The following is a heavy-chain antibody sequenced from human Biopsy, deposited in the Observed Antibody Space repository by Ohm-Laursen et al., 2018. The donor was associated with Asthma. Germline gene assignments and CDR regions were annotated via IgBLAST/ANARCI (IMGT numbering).Heavy chain of an antibody. CDR1: GFTVSRDH. Sequence: LRFSCAASGFTVSRDHMFWVRQAPGKGLEWVSVIYSGGTSHTADSVRGRFTISRDFSKNTLHLQMHSLRVEDTAVYYCARGDSSGWSHYYFDYWGQGTLVTVSS. V-gene: IGHV3-53*01. D-gene: IGHD6-19*01. CDR2: IYSGGTS. J-gene: IGHJ4*02. CDR3: ARGDSSGWSHYYFDY.